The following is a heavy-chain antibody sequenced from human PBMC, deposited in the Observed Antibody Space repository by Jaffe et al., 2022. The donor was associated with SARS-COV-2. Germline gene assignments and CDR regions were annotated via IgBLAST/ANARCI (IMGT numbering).Heavy chain of an antibody. D-gene: IGHD3-22*01. CDR3: ARGYYYDSSGYLDAFDI. V-gene: IGHV3-33*01. CDR1: GFTFSSYG. CDR2: IWYDGSNK. J-gene: IGHJ3*02. Sequence: QVQLVESGGGVVQPGRSLRLSCAASGFTFSSYGMHWVRQAPGKGLEWVAVIWYDGSNKYYADSVKGRFTISRDNSKNTLYLQMNSLRAEDTAVYYCARGYYYDSSGYLDAFDIWGQGTMVTVSS.